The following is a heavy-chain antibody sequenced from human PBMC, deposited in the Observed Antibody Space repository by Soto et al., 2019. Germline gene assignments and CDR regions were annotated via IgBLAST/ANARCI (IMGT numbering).Heavy chain of an antibody. CDR3: ARQHYDILTGYPEFDY. V-gene: IGHV4-59*08. D-gene: IGHD3-9*01. CDR2: IYYSGST. CDR1: GGSISSYY. Sequence: SETLSLTCTVSGGSISSYYWSWIRQPPGKGLEWIGYIYYSGSTNYNPSLKSRVTISVDTSKNQFSLKLSSVTAADTAVYYCARQHYDILTGYPEFDYWGQGTLVTVSS. J-gene: IGHJ4*02.